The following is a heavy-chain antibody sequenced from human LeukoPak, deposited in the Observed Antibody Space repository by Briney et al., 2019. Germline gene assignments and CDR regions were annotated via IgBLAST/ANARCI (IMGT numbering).Heavy chain of an antibody. CDR1: GYSFTDYW. CDR2: INPDDSDI. Sequence: GESLKISCQGSGYSFTDYWIGWVRQTPGKGLEWLGVINPDDSDIRSSPSFLGRVTMSVDKSISTAYLQWSSLKASDTAMYYCARAGYSYGYWFDPWGQGTLVTVSS. CDR3: ARAGYSYGYWFDP. D-gene: IGHD5-18*01. J-gene: IGHJ5*02. V-gene: IGHV5-51*01.